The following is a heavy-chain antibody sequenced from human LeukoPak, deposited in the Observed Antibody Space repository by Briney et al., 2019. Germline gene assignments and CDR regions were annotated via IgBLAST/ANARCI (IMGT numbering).Heavy chain of an antibody. J-gene: IGHJ4*02. CDR1: GGSISSHY. CDR3: ARSYDSSGYYYYFDY. Sequence: SETRSLTCTVSGGSISSHYWSWIRQPPGKGLEWIGYIYYSGYTNYNPSLKSRVTISLDTSKNHFSLKLSSVTAADTAVYYCARSYDSSGYYYYFDYWGQGTLVTVSS. D-gene: IGHD3-22*01. V-gene: IGHV4-59*11. CDR2: IYYSGYT.